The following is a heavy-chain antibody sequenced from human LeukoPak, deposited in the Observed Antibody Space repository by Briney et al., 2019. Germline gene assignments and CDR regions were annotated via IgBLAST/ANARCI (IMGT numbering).Heavy chain of an antibody. Sequence: GGSLRLSCAASGFTFSTYSMNWVRQAPGKGLEWVSYISSGSTTTYYADSVKGRFTISRDYAKNSLYLQMNSLRDEDTAVYYCARGSLDYGYFDYWGQGTLVTVSS. CDR2: ISSGSTTT. J-gene: IGHJ4*02. V-gene: IGHV3-48*02. CDR1: GFTFSTYS. D-gene: IGHD4/OR15-4a*01. CDR3: ARGSLDYGYFDY.